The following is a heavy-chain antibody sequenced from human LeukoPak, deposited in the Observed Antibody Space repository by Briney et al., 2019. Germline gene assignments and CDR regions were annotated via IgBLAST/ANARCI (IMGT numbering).Heavy chain of an antibody. J-gene: IGHJ6*02. CDR3: ARDRYSSSWTRYYYYGMDV. V-gene: IGHV1-69*13. D-gene: IGHD6-13*01. Sequence: ASVTVSFKASGGTFSSYAISWVRQAPGQGLEWMGGIIPIFGTANYAQKFQGRVTITADESTSTAYMELSSLRSEDTAVYYCARDRYSSSWTRYYYYGMDVWGQGTTVTVSS. CDR1: GGTFSSYA. CDR2: IIPIFGTA.